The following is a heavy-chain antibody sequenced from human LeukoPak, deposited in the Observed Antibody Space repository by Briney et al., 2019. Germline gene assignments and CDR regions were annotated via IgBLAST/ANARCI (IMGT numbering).Heavy chain of an antibody. V-gene: IGHV1-69*06. D-gene: IGHD6-13*01. CDR2: IIPIFGTA. J-gene: IGHJ4*02. CDR3: AREGDSRVLDY. CDR1: GGTFSSYA. Sequence: SAKVSCKASGGTFSSYAISWVRQAPGQGLEWMGGIIPIFGTANYAQKFQGRVTITADKSTSTAYMELSSLRSEDTAVYYCAREGDSRVLDYWGQGTLVTVSS.